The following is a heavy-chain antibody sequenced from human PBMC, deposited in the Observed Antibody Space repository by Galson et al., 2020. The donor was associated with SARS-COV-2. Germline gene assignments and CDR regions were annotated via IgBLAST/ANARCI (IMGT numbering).Heavy chain of an antibody. CDR2: IYHSGSI. V-gene: IGHV4-4*02. J-gene: IGHJ3*02. Sequence: ASETLSLTCEVSGGSITSSNWWSWVRQPPGKGLEWIGEIYHSGSIKYNPSLKSRVSILLDKSKNQFFLKLSGVTAADMAVYYCARGKQGTVVTPADAVDIWGQGTMVTAAS. D-gene: IGHD2-21*02. CDR1: GGSITSSNW. CDR3: ARGKQGTVVTPADAVDI.